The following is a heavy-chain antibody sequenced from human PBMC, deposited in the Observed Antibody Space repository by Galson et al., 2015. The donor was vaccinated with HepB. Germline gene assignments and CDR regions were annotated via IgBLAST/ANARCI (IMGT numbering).Heavy chain of an antibody. CDR3: ARTGMTTVTTMPSSYYYYYYYMDV. CDR1: GGTFSSYA. CDR2: IIPIFGTA. D-gene: IGHD4-17*01. J-gene: IGHJ6*03. Sequence: SVKVSCKASGGTFSSYAISWVRQAPGQGLEWMGGIIPIFGTANYAQKFQGRVTITADESTSTAYMELSSLRSEDTAVYYRARTGMTTVTTMPSSYYYYYYYMDVWGKGTTVTVSS. V-gene: IGHV1-69*13.